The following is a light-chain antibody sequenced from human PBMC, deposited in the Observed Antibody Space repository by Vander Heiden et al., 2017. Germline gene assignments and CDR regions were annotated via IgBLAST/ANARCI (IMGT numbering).Light chain of an antibody. Sequence: ALTQPASVSGSPGQSITISCTGTSSDVGGYNYVSWYQQHPGKAPKLIIYEVSNRPSGVSNRFSGSKSGNTASLTISGLQAEDEADYYCSSYTSSSTWVFGGGTKLTVL. V-gene: IGLV2-14*01. CDR3: SSYTSSSTWV. CDR2: EVS. J-gene: IGLJ3*02. CDR1: SSDVGGYNY.